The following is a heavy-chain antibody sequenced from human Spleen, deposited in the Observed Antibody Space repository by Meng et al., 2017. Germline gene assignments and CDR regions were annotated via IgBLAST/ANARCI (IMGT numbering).Heavy chain of an antibody. D-gene: IGHD1-26*01. Sequence: SETLSLTCTVSGGSISSSSYYWSWIRQPPGKGLEWIGEINHSGSTNYNPSLESRATISVDTSQNNLSLKLSSVTAADTAVYYCARDRREAYYYYYGMDVWGQGTTVT. CDR3: ARDRREAYYYYYGMDV. V-gene: IGHV4-39*07. CDR2: INHSGST. J-gene: IGHJ6*02. CDR1: GGSISSSSYY.